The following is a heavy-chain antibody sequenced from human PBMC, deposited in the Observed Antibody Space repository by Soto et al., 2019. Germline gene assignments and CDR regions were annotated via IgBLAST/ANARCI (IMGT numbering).Heavy chain of an antibody. CDR3: AKDPYGDPGYFDY. CDR1: GFTFSSYA. J-gene: IGHJ4*02. D-gene: IGHD4-17*01. V-gene: IGHV3-23*01. Sequence: EVQLLESGGGLVQPGGSLRLSCAASGFTFSSYAMSWVRQAPGKGLEWVSAFSGSGGSTYYADSVKGRFTISRDNSKNTLYLQMNSLRAEDTAVYYCAKDPYGDPGYFDYWGQGTLVTVSS. CDR2: FSGSGGST.